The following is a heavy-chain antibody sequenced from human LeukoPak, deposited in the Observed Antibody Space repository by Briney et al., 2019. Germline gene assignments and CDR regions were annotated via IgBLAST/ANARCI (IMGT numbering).Heavy chain of an antibody. J-gene: IGHJ4*02. D-gene: IGHD6-19*01. CDR3: ARESESSCWYDY. V-gene: IGHV3-43*02. CDR2: ISGDGGST. CDR1: GFMFHVYA. Sequence: GGSLRLSCAAPGFMFHVYAIHCVRQAPGKGLEWVSLISGDGGSTFYADSVKGRFTISRDNSKNSLYLQMNSLRSDDTALYYCARESESSCWYDYCVQGTLVTVSS.